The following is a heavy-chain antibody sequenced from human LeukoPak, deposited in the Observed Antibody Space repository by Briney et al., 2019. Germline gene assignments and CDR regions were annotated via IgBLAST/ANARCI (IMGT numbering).Heavy chain of an antibody. CDR1: GFNFSDYA. CDR2: ISDSKRGGTT. V-gene: IGHV3-23*01. Sequence: PGGSLRLSCAASGFNFSDYAMSWVRQAPGKGLEWVSAISDSKRGGTTYYADSVKGRFTISRDTSKNTLYLQMSSLRVEDTAVYYCAKVPNYYDTTTYYGWGQGTLVAVSS. CDR3: AKVPNYYDTTTYYG. J-gene: IGHJ4*02. D-gene: IGHD3-22*01.